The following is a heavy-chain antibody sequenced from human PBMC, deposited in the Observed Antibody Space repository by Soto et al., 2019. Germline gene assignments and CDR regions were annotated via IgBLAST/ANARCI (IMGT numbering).Heavy chain of an antibody. V-gene: IGHV1-8*01. CDR3: ARADYGSGTSLDMDV. CDR1: GYTFTSYD. CDR2: MNPNSGNT. D-gene: IGHD3-10*01. J-gene: IGHJ6*02. Sequence: ASVKVSCKASGYTFTSYDINWVRQATGQGLEWMGWMNPNSGNTGYAQKFQGRVTMTRNTSISTAYMELSSLRSEATAVYYCARADYGSGTSLDMDVWGQGTTVTVSS.